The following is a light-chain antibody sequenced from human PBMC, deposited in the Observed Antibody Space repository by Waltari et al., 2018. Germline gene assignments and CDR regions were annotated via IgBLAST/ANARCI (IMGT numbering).Light chain of an antibody. Sequence: DIQMTQSPSTLSAFVGDRVTITCRASQSISKFLAWYQLKPGKAPKLLIYGASTLDGGVPSRFSGGGSGAEFTLTISSLQPDDVATYHCHQYHTYLWTFGQGTKVEIK. CDR1: QSISKF. CDR3: HQYHTYLWT. V-gene: IGKV1-5*01. CDR2: GAS. J-gene: IGKJ1*01.